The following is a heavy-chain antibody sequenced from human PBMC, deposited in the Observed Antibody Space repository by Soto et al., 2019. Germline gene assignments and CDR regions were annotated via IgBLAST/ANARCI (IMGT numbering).Heavy chain of an antibody. Sequence: ASVKVSCKASGYTFTGYYMHWVRQAPGQGLEWMGWINPNSGGTNYAQKFQGWVTMTRDTSISTAYMELSRLRSDDTAVYYCARAVGEVPAARIDEWGQGTLVTVSS. CDR3: ARAVGEVPAARIDE. CDR2: INPNSGGT. CDR1: GYTFTGYY. D-gene: IGHD2-2*01. V-gene: IGHV1-2*04. J-gene: IGHJ4*02.